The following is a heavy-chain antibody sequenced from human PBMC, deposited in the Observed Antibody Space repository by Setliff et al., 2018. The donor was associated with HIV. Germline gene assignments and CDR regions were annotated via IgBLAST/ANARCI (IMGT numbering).Heavy chain of an antibody. J-gene: IGHJ4*02. CDR3: AKTTGSVLGTYYFDS. CDR1: GFIFDDYA. CDR2: IDWSGDKT. Sequence: PGGSLRLSCAASGFIFDDYAMYWVRQAPGKKLEWVSLIDWSGDKTYYADSVNGRFTISRDNSKETLFLQMHSLKPEDTALYYCAKTTGSVLGTYYFDSWGQGTRVTVSS. D-gene: IGHD3-16*01. V-gene: IGHV3-43D*03.